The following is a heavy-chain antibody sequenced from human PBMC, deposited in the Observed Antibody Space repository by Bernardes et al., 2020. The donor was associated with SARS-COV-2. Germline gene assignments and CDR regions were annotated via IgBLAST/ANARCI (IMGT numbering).Heavy chain of an antibody. V-gene: IGHV3-48*01. D-gene: IGHD6-13*01. CDR3: ASSPLYSSSWQPNDY. Sequence: GGSLRLSCAASGFTFSSYSMNWVRQAPGKGLEWVSYISSSSSTIYYADSVKGRFTISRDNAKNSLYLQMNSLRAEDTAVYYCASSPLYSSSWQPNDYWGQGTLVTVSS. CDR1: GFTFSSYS. CDR2: ISSSSSTI. J-gene: IGHJ4*02.